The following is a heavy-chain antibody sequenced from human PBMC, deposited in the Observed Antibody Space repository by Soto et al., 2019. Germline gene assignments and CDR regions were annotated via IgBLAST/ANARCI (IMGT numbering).Heavy chain of an antibody. CDR2: IYATGTT. V-gene: IGHV4-4*07. J-gene: IGHJ5*02. Sequence: TSETMSLTCTVSGASISCFYLSWIRKSAGKGLEWIGRIYATGTTDYNPSLKSRVMMSVDTSKKQFSLKLRSVTAADTAVYYCVRDGTKTLRDWFDPWGQGISVTVSS. D-gene: IGHD1-1*01. CDR1: GASISCFY. CDR3: VRDGTKTLRDWFDP.